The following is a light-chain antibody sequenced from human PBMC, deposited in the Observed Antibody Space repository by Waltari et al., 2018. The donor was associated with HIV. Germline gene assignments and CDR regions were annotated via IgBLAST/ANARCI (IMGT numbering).Light chain of an antibody. CDR3: CSYVSNVI. V-gene: IGLV2-23*02. CDR1: SSDVATSKL. J-gene: IGLJ2*01. CDR2: EVS. Sequence: QSALTQPASVSGSPGQSITISCTSNSSDVATSKLVSWYQQHPGKAPKLMIYEVSKRPSGVSDRFSGSKSGDTASLTISGLQAEDEADYYCCSYVSNVIFGGGTKLTVL.